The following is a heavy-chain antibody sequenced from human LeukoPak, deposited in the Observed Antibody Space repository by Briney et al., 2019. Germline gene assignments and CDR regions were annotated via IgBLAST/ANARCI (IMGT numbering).Heavy chain of an antibody. CDR3: ARVRAAAIPYYFDS. D-gene: IGHD6-13*01. J-gene: IGHJ4*02. V-gene: IGHV4-39*07. CDR2: IYYSGST. Sequence: SETLSLTCSVSGGSISSSNYYWGWIRQPPGKGLEWIGSIYYSGSTYYNAPLKSRVTMSVDTSKKQFSLKLSSVTAADTAVYYCARVRAAAIPYYFDSWGQGTLATVSS. CDR1: GGSISSSNYY.